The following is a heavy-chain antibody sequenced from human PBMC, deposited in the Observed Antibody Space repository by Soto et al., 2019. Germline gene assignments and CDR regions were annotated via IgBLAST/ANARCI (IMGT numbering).Heavy chain of an antibody. D-gene: IGHD6-13*01. V-gene: IGHV3-23*01. CDR2: ISGGGRDK. J-gene: IGHJ4*02. CDR3: ARDPDPYSSSWSELDY. Sequence: GGTLSRSCAAPGFTFSSYAMSWVRQAPGKGLEWVSGISGGGRDKYYADSVKGRFTISRDNAKNSLYLQMNSLRSDDTAVYYCARDPDPYSSSWSELDYWGQGTLVTVSS. CDR1: GFTFSSYA.